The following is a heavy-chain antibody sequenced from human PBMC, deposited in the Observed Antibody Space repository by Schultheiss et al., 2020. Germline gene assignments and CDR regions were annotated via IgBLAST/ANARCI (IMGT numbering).Heavy chain of an antibody. CDR1: GFTFSSYA. J-gene: IGHJ4*02. Sequence: WGSLRLSGAASGFTFSSYAMSWVRQAPGKGLEWVSAISGSGGSTYYADSVKGRFTISRDNSQNTLYLQMNSLRAEDTAVYYCAEGGTRDYWGQGTLGTVSS. V-gene: IGHV3-23*01. CDR3: AEGGTRDY. D-gene: IGHD3-16*01. CDR2: ISGSGGST.